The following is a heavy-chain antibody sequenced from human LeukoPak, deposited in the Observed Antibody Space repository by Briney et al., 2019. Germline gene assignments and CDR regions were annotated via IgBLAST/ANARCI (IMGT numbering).Heavy chain of an antibody. CDR3: ARGGRYCSGGSCYSDYYYGMDV. CDR1: GFTVSSNY. V-gene: IGHV3-66*02. D-gene: IGHD2-15*01. Sequence: GGSLRLSCAASGFTVSSNYMSWVRQAPGKGLEWVSVIYSGGNTYYADSVKGRFTISRDNSKNTLYLQMNSLRAEDTAVYYCARGGRYCSGGSCYSDYYYGMDVWGQGTTVTVSS. J-gene: IGHJ6*02. CDR2: IYSGGNT.